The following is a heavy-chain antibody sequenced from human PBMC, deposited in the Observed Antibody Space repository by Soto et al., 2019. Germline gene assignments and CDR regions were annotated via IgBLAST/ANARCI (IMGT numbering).Heavy chain of an antibody. CDR1: GYTFISYG. CDR2: INPYNGNT. CDR3: ARDRYSSPTY. J-gene: IGHJ4*02. V-gene: IGHV1-18*01. Sequence: QVQLVESGAEVKKPGASVKVSCKASGYTFISYGVSWVRQAPGQGLEWMGWINPYNGNTNYAQKLQGRVTMTTDTSTSTVYMELRSLRSDDTAVYYCARDRYSSPTYWGQGTLVTVSS. D-gene: IGHD6-19*01.